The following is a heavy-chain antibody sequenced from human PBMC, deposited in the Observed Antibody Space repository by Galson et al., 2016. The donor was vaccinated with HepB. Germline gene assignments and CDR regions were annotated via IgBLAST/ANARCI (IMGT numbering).Heavy chain of an antibody. CDR1: GFSLTTSEVG. V-gene: IGHV2-5*02. D-gene: IGHD4-23*01. CDR3: AHSRRAGNSCVFDY. CDR2: SYLDDDK. Sequence: PALVKPTQTLTLTCTFSGFSLTTSEVGVGWIRQPPGKALEWLALSYLDDDKRYSPSLKNRLTITKETSKNQVDLTMTNMDPVDTATYYWAHSRRAGNSCVFDYWGQGTLVTVSS. J-gene: IGHJ4*02.